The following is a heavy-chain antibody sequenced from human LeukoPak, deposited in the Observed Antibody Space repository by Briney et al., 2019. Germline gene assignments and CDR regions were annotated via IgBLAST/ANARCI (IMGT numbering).Heavy chain of an antibody. V-gene: IGHV4-59*08. CDR3: ARSGTVGAMPV. Sequence: SETLSLTCTVSGGSLSNYYWSWIQLPPGKGLEWIGYIYYSGSTNYNPSLKSRVTISVDTSKNQFSLKLSSVTAADTAVYYCARSGTVGAMPVWGQGTLVTVSS. J-gene: IGHJ4*02. D-gene: IGHD1-26*01. CDR2: IYYSGST. CDR1: GGSLSNYY.